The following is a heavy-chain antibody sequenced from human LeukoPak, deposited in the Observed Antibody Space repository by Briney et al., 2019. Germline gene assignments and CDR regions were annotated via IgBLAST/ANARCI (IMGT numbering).Heavy chain of an antibody. CDR2: ISYDGSNK. J-gene: IGHJ4*02. CDR3: ARKRYFDY. Sequence: KTGGSLRLSCAASGFTFSSYAMHWVRQAPGKGLECVAVISYDGSNKYYADSVKGRFTISRDNSKNTLYLQMNSLRAEDTAVYYCARKRYFDYWGQGTLVTVSS. CDR1: GFTFSSYA. V-gene: IGHV3-30-3*01. D-gene: IGHD6-25*01.